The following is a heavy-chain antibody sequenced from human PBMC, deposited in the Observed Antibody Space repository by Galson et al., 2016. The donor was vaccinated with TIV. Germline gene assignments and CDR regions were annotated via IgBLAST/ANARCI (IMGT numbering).Heavy chain of an antibody. V-gene: IGHV1-69*13. CDR1: GGTFSSYA. CDR3: ASPQSTVRFPAQVAFDI. J-gene: IGHJ3*02. Sequence: SVKVSCKASGGTFSSYAISWVRQAPGQGLEWMGGIIPFFGTANFARKFQGRVTITADASTNTAYLELNSLKSEDTAVYCCASPQSTVRFPAQVAFDIWGQGTTVTVSS. CDR2: IIPFFGTA. D-gene: IGHD5/OR15-5a*01.